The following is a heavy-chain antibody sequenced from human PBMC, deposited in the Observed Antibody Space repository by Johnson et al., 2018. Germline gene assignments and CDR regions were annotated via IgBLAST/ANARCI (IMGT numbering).Heavy chain of an antibody. D-gene: IGHD6-13*01. CDR3: TTERSQQLALSDAFDI. CDR2: IKSKIDGGTK. V-gene: IGHV3-15*01. CDR1: GFTFSNAW. Sequence: VQLVESGGGLVKPGGSXRLSCAASGFTFSNAWMSWVRQAPGKGLEGVGRIKSKIDGGTKDYAAPVKGRSTNSRDDSKNTLYLQMNSLKTEDTAVYSFTTERSQQLALSDAFDIWGQGTMVTVSS. J-gene: IGHJ3*02.